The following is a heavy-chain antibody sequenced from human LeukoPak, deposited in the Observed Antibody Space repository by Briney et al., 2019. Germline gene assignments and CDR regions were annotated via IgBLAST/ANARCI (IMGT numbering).Heavy chain of an antibody. Sequence: GGSLRLSCAASGFTFSSYAMSWVRQAPGKGLVWVSRINSDGSSTSYADSVKGRFTISRDNAKNTLYLQMNSLRAEDTAVYYCARESLGATFRRYYYYGMDVWGQGTTVTVSS. V-gene: IGHV3-74*01. J-gene: IGHJ6*02. CDR1: GFTFSSYA. D-gene: IGHD1-26*01. CDR2: INSDGSST. CDR3: ARESLGATFRRYYYYGMDV.